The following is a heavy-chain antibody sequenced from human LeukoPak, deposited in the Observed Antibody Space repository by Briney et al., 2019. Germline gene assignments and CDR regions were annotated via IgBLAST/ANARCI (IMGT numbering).Heavy chain of an antibody. V-gene: IGHV4-34*01. J-gene: IGHJ3*02. CDR3: ARDPTVDAFDI. Sequence: SETLSLTCAVYGGSFSGYYWSWIRQPPGKGLEWIGEINHSGSTNYNPSLKSRVTISVDTSKNQFSLKLGSVTAADTAVYYCARDPTVDAFDIRGQGTMVTVSS. CDR2: INHSGST. CDR1: GGSFSGYY. D-gene: IGHD4-17*01.